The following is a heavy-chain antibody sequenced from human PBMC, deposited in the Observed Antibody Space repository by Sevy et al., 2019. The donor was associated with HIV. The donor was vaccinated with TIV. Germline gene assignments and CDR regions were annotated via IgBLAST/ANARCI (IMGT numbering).Heavy chain of an antibody. CDR1: GFTFTSSA. Sequence: ASLKVSCKASGFTFTSSAVQWVRQARGQRLEWIGWIVVGSGNTNYAQKFQERVTITRDMSTSTAYMELSSLRSEDTAVYYCAAVNLKMGVTIFDYWGQGTLVTVSS. D-gene: IGHD3-9*01. CDR3: AAVNLKMGVTIFDY. J-gene: IGHJ4*02. V-gene: IGHV1-58*01. CDR2: IVVGSGNT.